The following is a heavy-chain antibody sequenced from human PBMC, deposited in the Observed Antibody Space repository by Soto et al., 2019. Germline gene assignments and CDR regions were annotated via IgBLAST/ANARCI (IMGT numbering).Heavy chain of an antibody. Sequence: QVQLVESGGGLVKPGGSLRLSCAASGFAFSDYYMSWIRQAPGKGLEWVSFISSSSSYTNYADSVKGRFTISRDNTKNSLDLQIQSLTAEDTAVYYCARRTTYGSNWFDPWGQGTLVTVSS. CDR2: ISSSSSYT. D-gene: IGHD4-17*01. CDR3: ARRTTYGSNWFDP. V-gene: IGHV3-11*05. CDR1: GFAFSDYY. J-gene: IGHJ5*02.